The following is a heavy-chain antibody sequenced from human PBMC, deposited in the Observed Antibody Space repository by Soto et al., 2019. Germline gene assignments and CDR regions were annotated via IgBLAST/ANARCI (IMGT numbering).Heavy chain of an antibody. J-gene: IGHJ3*02. CDR1: GYSISSGYY. Sequence: PSETLSLTCAVSGYSISSGYYWGWIRQPPGKGLEWIGSIYHSGSTYYNPSLKSRVTISVDTSKNQFSLKLSSVTAADTDVYYCARVRWDAFDIWGPGTMAPV. V-gene: IGHV4-38-2*01. CDR2: IYHSGST. CDR3: ARVRWDAFDI.